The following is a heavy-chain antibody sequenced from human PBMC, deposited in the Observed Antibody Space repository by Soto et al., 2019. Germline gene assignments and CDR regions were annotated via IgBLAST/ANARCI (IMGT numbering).Heavy chain of an antibody. Sequence: QVQLVQSGAEVKKPGASVKVSCKASGYTFTSYAMHWVRQAPGQRLEWMGWINAGNGNTKYSQKFQGRVTITRDTSASTGYMELSSLRSEDTAVYYCASVKMIVWSGVDWGQGTLVTVST. V-gene: IGHV1-3*01. CDR3: ASVKMIVWSGVD. J-gene: IGHJ4*02. CDR1: GYTFTSYA. CDR2: INAGNGNT. D-gene: IGHD3-22*01.